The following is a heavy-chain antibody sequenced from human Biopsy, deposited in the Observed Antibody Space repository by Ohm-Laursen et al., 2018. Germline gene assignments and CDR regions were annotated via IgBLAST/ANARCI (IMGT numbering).Heavy chain of an antibody. CDR1: GGTFSNYA. J-gene: IGHJ4*02. D-gene: IGHD3-3*01. CDR3: ATPFQYYDSWGGYPPFDH. V-gene: IGHV1-69*10. CDR2: IIAVSGLV. Sequence: SVKVSCNASGGTFSNYAISWVRQAPGEGLEWMGGIIAVSGLVNYAPKFQGRVSITADKSTTTAYMELSNLKSEDTAVYYCATPFQYYDSWGGYPPFDHWGQGTLVTVFS.